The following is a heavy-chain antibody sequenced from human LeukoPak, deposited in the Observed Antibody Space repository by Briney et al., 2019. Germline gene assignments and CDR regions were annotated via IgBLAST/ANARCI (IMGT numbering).Heavy chain of an antibody. CDR3: ARYDYDSSAYYYIDY. V-gene: IGHV3-48*01. J-gene: IGHJ4*02. CDR2: ISSSSSTI. D-gene: IGHD3-22*01. CDR1: GFTFSSYS. Sequence: GGSLRLSCAASGFTFSSYSMNWVRQTPGKGLEWVSYISSSSSTIFYADSVKGRFTISRDNAKNSLYLQMNSLRAEDTAVYYCARYDYDSSAYYYIDYWGQGTLVTVSS.